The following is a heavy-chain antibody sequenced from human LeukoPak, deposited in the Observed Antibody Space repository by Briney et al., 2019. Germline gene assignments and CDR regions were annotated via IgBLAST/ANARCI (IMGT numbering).Heavy chain of an antibody. CDR2: INQDVSEI. Sequence: GGSLRLSCAVSGFTFSNSWMHWVRQAPGKGLEWVANINQDVSEIYYVDSVKGRFTISRDNARSSLYLQMNSLRAEDTAVYYCVRGAGFITDYWGQGTLVTVSS. CDR3: VRGAGFITDY. J-gene: IGHJ4*02. V-gene: IGHV3-7*01. CDR1: GFTFSNSW. D-gene: IGHD3-9*01.